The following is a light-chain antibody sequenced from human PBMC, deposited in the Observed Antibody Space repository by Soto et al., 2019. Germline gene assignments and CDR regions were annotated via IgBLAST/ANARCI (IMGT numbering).Light chain of an antibody. Sequence: QSALTQPASVSGSPGQSITISCTGTSSDVGGYNYVSWYQQHPGKAPKLMIYEVSNRPSGISHRFSGSKSGNTASLTISGLQTEDEDEYYCSSYTSGSTLVVFGTGTKVTVL. CDR1: SSDVGGYNY. V-gene: IGLV2-14*01. J-gene: IGLJ1*01. CDR3: SSYTSGSTLVV. CDR2: EVS.